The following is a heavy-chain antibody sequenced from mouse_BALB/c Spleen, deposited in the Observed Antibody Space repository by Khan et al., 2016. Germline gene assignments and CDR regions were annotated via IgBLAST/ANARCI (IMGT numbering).Heavy chain of an antibody. D-gene: IGHD1-1*01. CDR3: ARDRYCYGSSSYLDV. J-gene: IGHJ1*01. Sequence: QIQLVQSGPELKRPGKKVKISCKASGYTFTNYGINWVKQAPGKGLKWMGWINTYSGASTYVDDFKGRFAYSLETSAKTAYLQINNHKNEDKANNLCARDRYCYGSSSYLDVWGAGTTVTVSS. V-gene: IGHV9-1*02. CDR1: GYTFTNYG. CDR2: INTYSGAS.